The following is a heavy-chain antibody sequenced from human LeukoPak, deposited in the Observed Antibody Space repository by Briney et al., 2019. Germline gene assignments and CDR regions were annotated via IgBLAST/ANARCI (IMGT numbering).Heavy chain of an antibody. D-gene: IGHD2-15*01. CDR3: ARADSGGKIFDY. V-gene: IGHV3-7*01. J-gene: IGHJ4*02. CDR1: GLIFSRYW. CDR2: REPDGSGK. Sequence: SLTLACAACGLIFSRYWMTGVRQAGGKGLEGVANREPDGSGKHYVDSVKGRFSISRDNAENSLYLQMNSLRAEDTAVYYCARADSGGKIFDYWGQGTLVIVSS.